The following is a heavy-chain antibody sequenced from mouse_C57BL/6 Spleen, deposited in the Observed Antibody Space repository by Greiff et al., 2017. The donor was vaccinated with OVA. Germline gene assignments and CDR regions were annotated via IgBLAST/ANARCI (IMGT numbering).Heavy chain of an antibody. J-gene: IGHJ2*01. CDR1: GFTFSDYG. CDR3: ARNYGSSYDD. Sequence: EVKLMESGGGLVKPGGSLKLSCAASGFTFSDYGMHWVRQAPEKGLEWVAYISSGSSTIYYADTVKGRFTISRDNAKNTLFLQMTSLRSEDTAMYYCARNYGSSYDDGGQGTTLTGSS. CDR2: ISSGSSTI. D-gene: IGHD1-1*01. V-gene: IGHV5-17*01.